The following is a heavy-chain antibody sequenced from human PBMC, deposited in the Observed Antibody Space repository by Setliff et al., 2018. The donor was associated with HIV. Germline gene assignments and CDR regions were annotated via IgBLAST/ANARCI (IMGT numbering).Heavy chain of an antibody. D-gene: IGHD6-19*01. CDR3: ARGRQWLVHDAFDI. Sequence: GESLKISCKGSGYTFDIYWISWVRQMPGKGLEWMGIIYPGDSETRYSPSVQGQVIISVDKSTTTAYLQLNSLRASGTAMYYCARGRQWLVHDAFDIWGQGTVVTVS. V-gene: IGHV5-51*01. J-gene: IGHJ3*02. CDR1: GYTFDIYW. CDR2: IYPGDSET.